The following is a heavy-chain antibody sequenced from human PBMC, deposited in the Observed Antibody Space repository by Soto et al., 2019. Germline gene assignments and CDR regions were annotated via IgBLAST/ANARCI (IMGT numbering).Heavy chain of an antibody. J-gene: IGHJ5*02. CDR1: GGSINSSTYY. CDR3: ARRRSSWQPLNWFDP. CDR2: IYYTGST. V-gene: IGHV4-39*01. Sequence: SETLSLTCTVSGGSINSSTYYWAWIRQPPGKGLEWIGDIYYTGSTSYNPSLRSRVTISVDTSKNQFSLKLRSVTAADAAVYYCARRRSSWQPLNWFDPWGQGTLGTVSS. D-gene: IGHD6-13*01.